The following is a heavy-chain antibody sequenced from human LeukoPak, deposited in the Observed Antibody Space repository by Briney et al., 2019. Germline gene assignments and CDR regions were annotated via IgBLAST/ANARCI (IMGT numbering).Heavy chain of an antibody. J-gene: IGHJ5*02. CDR3: ARAKALGYCSGGSCYPRGFDP. CDR1: GGSFSGYY. Sequence: PSETLSLTCAVYGGSFSGYYWSWIRQPPGKGLEWIGEIKHGGSTNYNPSLKSRVTMSVDTSKNQFSLKLSSVTAADTAVYYCARAKALGYCSGGSCYPRGFDPWGQGTLVTVSS. CDR2: IKHGGST. V-gene: IGHV4-34*01. D-gene: IGHD2-15*01.